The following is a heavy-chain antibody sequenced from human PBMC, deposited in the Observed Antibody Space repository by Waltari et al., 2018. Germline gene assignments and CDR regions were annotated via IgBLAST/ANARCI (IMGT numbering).Heavy chain of an antibody. D-gene: IGHD6-19*01. CDR2: IKQDGSGK. CDR3: ASSGWYGLDY. CDR1: GFTFSSYW. J-gene: IGHJ4*02. V-gene: IGHV3-7*01. Sequence: EVQLVESGGGLVQPGGSLRLSCAASGFTFSSYWMSWVRQAPGKGLEWVANIKQDGSGKYYVDSVKGRCTIARDNAKNSLYLQMNSLRAEDTAVDYCASSGWYGLDYWGQGTLVTVSS.